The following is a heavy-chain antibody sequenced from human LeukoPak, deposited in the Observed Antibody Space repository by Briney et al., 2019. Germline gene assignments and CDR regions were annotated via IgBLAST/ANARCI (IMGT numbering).Heavy chain of an antibody. Sequence: PGGSLRLSCADSGFTFSSYSMNCVRQAPGKGLEWVSSISSSSSYIYYADSVKGRFTISRDNAKNSLYLQMNSLRAEDTAVYYCARDRAVAGTGANWFDPWGQGTLVTVSS. V-gene: IGHV3-21*01. CDR1: GFTFSSYS. CDR3: ARDRAVAGTGANWFDP. CDR2: ISSSSSYI. J-gene: IGHJ5*02. D-gene: IGHD6-19*01.